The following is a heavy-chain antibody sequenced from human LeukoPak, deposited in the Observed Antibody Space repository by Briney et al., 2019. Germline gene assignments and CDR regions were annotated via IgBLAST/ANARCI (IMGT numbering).Heavy chain of an antibody. Sequence: SETLSLTCTVSGGSISSYYWSWIRQPPGKGLEWIGYIYYSGSTNYNPSLKSRVTISVDTSKNQFSLKLSSVTAADTAVYYCARAEAVAGSDAFDIWGQGTMVTVSS. D-gene: IGHD6-19*01. V-gene: IGHV4-59*01. CDR3: ARAEAVAGSDAFDI. CDR1: GGSISSYY. J-gene: IGHJ3*02. CDR2: IYYSGST.